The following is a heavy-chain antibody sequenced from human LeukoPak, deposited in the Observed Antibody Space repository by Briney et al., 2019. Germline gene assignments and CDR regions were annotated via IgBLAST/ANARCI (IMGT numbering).Heavy chain of an antibody. D-gene: IGHD3-16*01. CDR2: ISGYNGNT. CDR1: GYSFTNYG. CDR3: ARDPTTMITWGGEDWFDP. J-gene: IGHJ5*02. Sequence: ASVKVSCKASGYSFTNYGINWVRQAPGQGLEWMGWISGYNGNTDYGQKFQGRVTMTTDTSTSTAYMELRSLRSDDTAVYYCARDPTTMITWGGEDWFDPWGQGTLVIVSS. V-gene: IGHV1-18*01.